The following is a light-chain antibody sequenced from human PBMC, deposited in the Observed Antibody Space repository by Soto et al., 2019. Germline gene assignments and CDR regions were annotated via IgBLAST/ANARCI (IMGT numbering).Light chain of an antibody. CDR1: QSVSSN. J-gene: IGKJ2*01. CDR2: GAS. CDR3: QQYNDWPPGYT. V-gene: IGKV3-15*01. Sequence: EIVITQSPATLSVSPGERATLHCWASQSVSSNLGWYQHKPGQAPRLLIYGASTRATGIPARFSGSGSGTDFTLTISGLQSEDFAVYYCQQYNDWPPGYTFGQGTKVDIK.